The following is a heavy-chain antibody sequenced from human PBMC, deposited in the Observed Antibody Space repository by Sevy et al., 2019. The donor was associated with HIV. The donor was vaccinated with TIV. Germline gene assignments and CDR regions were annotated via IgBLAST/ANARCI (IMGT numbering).Heavy chain of an antibody. Sequence: GGSLRLSCAASGFTFSSYSMNWVRQAPGKGLEWVSYISSSSSSTIYYADSVKGRFTISRDNAKNSLYLQMNSLRDEDTAVYYCARDGGYCSSTSCYLRAFDIWGQGTMVTVSS. D-gene: IGHD2-2*01. V-gene: IGHV3-48*02. CDR1: GFTFSSYS. CDR3: ARDGGYCSSTSCYLRAFDI. J-gene: IGHJ3*02. CDR2: ISSSSSSTI.